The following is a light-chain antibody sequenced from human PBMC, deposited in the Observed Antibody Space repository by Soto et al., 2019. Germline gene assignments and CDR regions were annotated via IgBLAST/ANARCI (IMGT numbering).Light chain of an antibody. J-gene: IGKJ1*01. CDR1: QSVSRN. CDR2: GAS. Sequence: EIVMTQSPATLSVSPGERATLSCRASQSVSRNLAWYQQKPGQAPRLLIYGASTRATGIPTRFSGSGSGTECTLTISSLQSEDFAVYYCQQYNNWPPNTFGQGTKVEIK. V-gene: IGKV3-15*01. CDR3: QQYNNWPPNT.